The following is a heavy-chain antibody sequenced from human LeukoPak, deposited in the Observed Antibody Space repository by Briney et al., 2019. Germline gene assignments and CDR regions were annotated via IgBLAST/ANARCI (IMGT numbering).Heavy chain of an antibody. CDR2: ISYDGSNK. V-gene: IGHV3-30*09. CDR1: GFTFSSYA. J-gene: IGHJ4*02. Sequence: GGSLRLSCAASGFTFSSYAMHWVRQAPGKGLEWVAVISYDGSNKYYADSGKGRFAISRDNSKNTVYLQMHSLRAEDTAIYYCAKHSHDGSAPYYEVQLDYWGQGTLVTVSS. D-gene: IGHD3-22*01. CDR3: AKHSHDGSAPYYEVQLDY.